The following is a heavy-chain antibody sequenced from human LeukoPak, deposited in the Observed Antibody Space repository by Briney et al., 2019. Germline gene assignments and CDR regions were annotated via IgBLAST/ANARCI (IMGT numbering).Heavy chain of an antibody. CDR3: ARDGEYSSGWYDYYYYMDV. Sequence: GASVKVSCKASGYTFTGYYMHWVRQAPGQGLEWMGWINPNSGGTNYAQKFQGRVTMTRDTSISTAYMELSRLRSDDTAVYYCARDGEYSSGWYDYYYYMDVWGKGTTVTVSS. D-gene: IGHD6-19*01. CDR2: INPNSGGT. J-gene: IGHJ6*03. V-gene: IGHV1-2*02. CDR1: GYTFTGYY.